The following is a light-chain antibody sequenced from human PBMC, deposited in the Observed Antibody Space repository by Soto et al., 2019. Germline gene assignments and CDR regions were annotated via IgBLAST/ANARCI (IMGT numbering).Light chain of an antibody. CDR2: WAS. V-gene: IGKV4-1*01. J-gene: IGKJ5*01. CDR1: QSLLYSSNNKNY. Sequence: DIVMSQSPDSLAVSLGERAAINCKSSQSLLYSSNNKNYLAWYQQKPVQPPKLLIYWASTRESGVPDRFSGSVSGTDFTLPISSLQAEDVAVYFCQQYYSSPSIFGQGTRLEIK. CDR3: QQYYSSPSI.